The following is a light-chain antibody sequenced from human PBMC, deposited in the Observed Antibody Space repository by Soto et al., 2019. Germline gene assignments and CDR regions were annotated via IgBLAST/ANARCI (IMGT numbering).Light chain of an antibody. CDR3: CSYVGNSIPL. V-gene: IGLV2-23*01. J-gene: IGLJ2*01. CDR2: EGN. Sequence: QSALTQPASVSGSPGQSITISCTGTSTDIGSFNLVSWYQHHPGKAPQLIIYEGNTRPSGVSNRFSGSKSGNTASLTISGLQAEDEADYCCCSYVGNSIPLFGGGTKVTVL. CDR1: STDIGSFNL.